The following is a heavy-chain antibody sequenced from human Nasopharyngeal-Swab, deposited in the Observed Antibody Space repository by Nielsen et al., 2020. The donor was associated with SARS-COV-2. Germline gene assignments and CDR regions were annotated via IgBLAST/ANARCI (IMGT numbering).Heavy chain of an antibody. CDR1: GFTLSSYS. J-gene: IGHJ4*02. CDR2: ISSSSSYI. V-gene: IGHV3-21*01. Sequence: ESLKISRAASGFTLSSYSMKWVPPAPGKGLEWVSSISSSSSYIYYADSVKGRFTISRDNAKNSLYLQMNSLRAEDTAVYYCARGVHYYYDSSGYEDDYWGQGTLVTVSS. CDR3: ARGVHYYYDSSGYEDDY. D-gene: IGHD3-22*01.